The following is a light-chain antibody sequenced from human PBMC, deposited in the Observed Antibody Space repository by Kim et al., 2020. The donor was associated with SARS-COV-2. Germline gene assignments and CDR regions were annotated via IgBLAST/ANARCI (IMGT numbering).Light chain of an antibody. CDR3: QVWDSSSDHPYV. Sequence: SYELTQPPSVSVAPGQTARITCGGNNIGRKSVHWYQQKPGQAPVLVISNNVDRPAGIPKRFSGSNSGNTATLTISRIEAGDEAHYYCQVWDSSSDHPYVFGSGTKVTVL. V-gene: IGLV3-21*04. CDR2: NNV. J-gene: IGLJ1*01. CDR1: NIGRKS.